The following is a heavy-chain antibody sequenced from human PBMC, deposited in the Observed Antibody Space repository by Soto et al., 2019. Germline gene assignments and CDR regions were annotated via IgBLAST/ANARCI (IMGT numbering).Heavy chain of an antibody. CDR2: ISYDGSNK. J-gene: IGHJ4*02. Sequence: QVQLVESGGGVVQPGRSLRLSCAASGFTFSSYGMHWVRQAPGKGLEWVAVISYDGSNKYYADSVKGRFTISRDNSKNTLYLQMNSLRAEDTAVYYCAKDPRPLPQQLSDYWGQGTLVTVSS. D-gene: IGHD6-13*01. CDR1: GFTFSSYG. CDR3: AKDPRPLPQQLSDY. V-gene: IGHV3-30*18.